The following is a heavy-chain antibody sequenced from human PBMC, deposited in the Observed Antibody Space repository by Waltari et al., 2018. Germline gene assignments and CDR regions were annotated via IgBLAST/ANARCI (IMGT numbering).Heavy chain of an antibody. J-gene: IGHJ4*02. Sequence: EVQLVESGGGLVQPGGSLRLSCAASGLTFGSVWMHWVRQAPGKGPVWVSCIKSDGSDSDYAHSVKGRFTISLDNDKDTQYLQMNSLRAEDTAVYYCARDNWGPAYWGQGTLVTVPS. D-gene: IGHD7-27*01. CDR3: ARDNWGPAY. CDR2: IKSDGSDS. V-gene: IGHV3-74*01. CDR1: GLTFGSVW.